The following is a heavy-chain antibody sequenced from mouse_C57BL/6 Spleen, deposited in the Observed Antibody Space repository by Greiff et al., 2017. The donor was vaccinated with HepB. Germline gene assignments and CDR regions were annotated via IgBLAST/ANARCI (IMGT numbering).Heavy chain of an antibody. CDR2: ISYDGSN. CDR1: GYSITSGYY. D-gene: IGHD1-1*01. J-gene: IGHJ3*01. Sequence: VQLQQSGPGLVKPSQSLSLTCSVTGYSITSGYYWNWIRQFPGNKLEWMGYISYDGSNNYNPSLKNRISITRDTSKNQFFLKLNSVTTEDTATYYCAYYYWFAYWGQGTLVTVSA. CDR3: AYYYWFAY. V-gene: IGHV3-6*01.